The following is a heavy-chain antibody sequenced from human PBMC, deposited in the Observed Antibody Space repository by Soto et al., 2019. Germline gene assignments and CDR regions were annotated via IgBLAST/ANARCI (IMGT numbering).Heavy chain of an antibody. CDR2: ISDNGGSST. D-gene: IGHD5-18*01. Sequence: GGSLRLSCSASGFPFSSYAMSWVRQAPGKGLQYVSAISDNGGSSTYYADSVKGRFTISRDNSRNTLYLQMSSLRADDTAIYYCVKGLRYSYTFGLDVWGQGTTVTVS. J-gene: IGHJ6*02. V-gene: IGHV3-64D*06. CDR1: GFPFSSYA. CDR3: VKGLRYSYTFGLDV.